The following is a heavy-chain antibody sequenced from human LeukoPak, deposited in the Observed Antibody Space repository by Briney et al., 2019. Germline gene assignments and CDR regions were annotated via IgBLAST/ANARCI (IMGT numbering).Heavy chain of an antibody. J-gene: IGHJ5*02. CDR1: GFTFSNAW. V-gene: IGHV3-15*07. CDR2: IKSKTDGGTT. CDR3: TTDLNYYDSSGYYQISP. Sequence: TGGSLRLSCVASGFTFSNAWMNWVRQAPGKGLEWVGRIKSKTDGGTTDYAAPVKGRFTISRDDSKNTLYLQMNSLKTEDTAVYYCTTDLNYYDSSGYYQISPWGQGTLVTVSS. D-gene: IGHD3-22*01.